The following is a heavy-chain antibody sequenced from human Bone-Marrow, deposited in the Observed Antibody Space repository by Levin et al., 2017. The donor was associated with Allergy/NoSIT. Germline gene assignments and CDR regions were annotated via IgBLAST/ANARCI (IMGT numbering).Heavy chain of an antibody. Sequence: GGSLRLSCTVSGFTFSIYSINWVRQAPGKGLEWVSSISSSGSDMYYVDSVRGRFTISRDNAKNSLNLQVSSLRAEDTAVYHCVRGIIGDVRVAHKEAFDVWGQGTMVTVSS. D-gene: IGHD2/OR15-2a*01. CDR1: GFTFSIYS. CDR2: ISSSGSDM. V-gene: IGHV3-21*01. CDR3: VRGIIGDVRVAHKEAFDV. J-gene: IGHJ3*01.